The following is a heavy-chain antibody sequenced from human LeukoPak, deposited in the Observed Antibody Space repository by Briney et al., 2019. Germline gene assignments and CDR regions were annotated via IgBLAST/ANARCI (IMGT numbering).Heavy chain of an antibody. Sequence: GESLKISCKGSGYSFTNYWIDWVRQMPGKGPEWMGIIYPGDSNTRYSPSFQGQVTISADKSISTAYLQWSSLKASDTAMYYCARHSGRAPYGDFDYWGQGTLVTVSS. V-gene: IGHV5-51*01. CDR3: ARHSGRAPYGDFDY. J-gene: IGHJ4*02. CDR1: GYSFTNYW. CDR2: IYPGDSNT. D-gene: IGHD4/OR15-4a*01.